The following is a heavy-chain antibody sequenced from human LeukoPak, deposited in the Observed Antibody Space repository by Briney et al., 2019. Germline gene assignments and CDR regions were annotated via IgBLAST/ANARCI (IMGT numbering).Heavy chain of an antibody. Sequence: PSETLSLTCTVSGGSISSYYWSWTRQPPGKGLEWIGYIYYSGSTNYNPSLKSRVTISVDTSKNQFSLKLSSVTAADTAVYYCARERGRDAFDIWGQGTMVTVSS. V-gene: IGHV4-59*01. J-gene: IGHJ3*02. CDR1: GGSISSYY. CDR2: IYYSGST. CDR3: ARERGRDAFDI.